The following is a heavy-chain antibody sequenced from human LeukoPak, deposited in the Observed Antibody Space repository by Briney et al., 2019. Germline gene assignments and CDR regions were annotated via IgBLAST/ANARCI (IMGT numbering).Heavy chain of an antibody. V-gene: IGHV1-18*01. D-gene: IGHD3-22*01. J-gene: IGHJ4*02. CDR3: ARDGLEYYYDSSGYQTHFDY. CDR2: ISAYNGNT. CDR1: GYTSTSYG. Sequence: ASVKVSCKASGYTSTSYGISWVRQAPGQGLEWMGWISAYNGNTNYAQKLQGRVTMTTDTSTSTAYMELRSLRSDDTAVYYCARDGLEYYYDSSGYQTHFDYWGQGTLVTVSS.